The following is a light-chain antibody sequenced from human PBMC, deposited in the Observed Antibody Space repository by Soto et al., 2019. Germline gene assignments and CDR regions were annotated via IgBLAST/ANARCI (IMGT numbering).Light chain of an antibody. V-gene: IGKV3-20*01. J-gene: IGKJ1*01. CDR3: QQYTGLPRT. CDR2: GAS. CDR1: QSVSSNS. Sequence: EIVLTQSPGTRSLSPGERATLSCRASQSVSSNSLAWFQQKPGQAPRLLIYGASYRATGIPDRFSGSGSGTDFTLTISRLEPEDFAVYYCQQYTGLPRTFGQGTKVDIK.